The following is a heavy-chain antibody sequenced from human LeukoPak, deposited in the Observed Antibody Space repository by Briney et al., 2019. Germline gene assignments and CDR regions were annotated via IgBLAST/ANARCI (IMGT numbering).Heavy chain of an antibody. Sequence: GRSLRLSCAASGFTFSSYGMHWVRQAPGKGLEWVAVIWYDGSNKYYADSVKGRFTISRDNSKNTLYLQMNSLRAEDTAVYYCAREGGGYATFDYWGQGTLVTVSS. D-gene: IGHD5-12*01. V-gene: IGHV3-33*01. CDR1: GFTFSSYG. CDR2: IWYDGSNK. CDR3: AREGGGYATFDY. J-gene: IGHJ4*02.